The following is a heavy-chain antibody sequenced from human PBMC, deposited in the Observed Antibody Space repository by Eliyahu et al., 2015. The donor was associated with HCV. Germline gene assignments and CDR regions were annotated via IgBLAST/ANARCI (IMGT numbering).Heavy chain of an antibody. J-gene: IGHJ6*02. V-gene: IGHV5-51*01. CDR3: ARQLWYDFWSGYSGYYGMDV. CDR2: IYPGDSDT. D-gene: IGHD3-3*01. Sequence: EVQLVQSGAEVKKPGESLKISCKGSGYSFTSYWIGWVRQMPGKGLEWMGIIYPGDSDTRYSPSFQGQVTISADKSISTAYLQWSSLKASDTAMYYCARQLWYDFWSGYSGYYGMDVWGQGTTVTVSS. CDR1: GYSFTSYW.